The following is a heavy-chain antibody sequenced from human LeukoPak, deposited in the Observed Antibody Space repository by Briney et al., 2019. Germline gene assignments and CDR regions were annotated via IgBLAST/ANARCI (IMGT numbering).Heavy chain of an antibody. J-gene: IGHJ4*02. Sequence: GASVKVSCKASGYTFTSYAINWVRQAPGQGLEWMGWMNPNRGNTGYAQKFQGRVTMTRNTSISTAYMELSSLRSEDTAVYYCARGRESYDILTGYYDYWGQGTLVTVSS. D-gene: IGHD3-9*01. CDR3: ARGRESYDILTGYYDY. CDR1: GYTFTSYA. CDR2: MNPNRGNT. V-gene: IGHV1-8*01.